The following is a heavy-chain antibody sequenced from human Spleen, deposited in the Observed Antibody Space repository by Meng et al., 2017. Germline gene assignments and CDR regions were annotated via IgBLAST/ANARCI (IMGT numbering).Heavy chain of an antibody. CDR1: GGSISSYY. J-gene: IGHJ4*02. V-gene: IGHV4-59*08. CDR2: IYYSGST. Sequence: VQLQQWGAGLLKPSETLSLTCAVSGGSISSYYWSWIRQPPGKGLEWIGYIYYSGSTNYNPSLKSRVTISVDTSKNQFSLNLSSVTAADTAVYYCARGGWSLDYWGQGTLVTVSS. CDR3: ARGGWSLDY. D-gene: IGHD2-15*01.